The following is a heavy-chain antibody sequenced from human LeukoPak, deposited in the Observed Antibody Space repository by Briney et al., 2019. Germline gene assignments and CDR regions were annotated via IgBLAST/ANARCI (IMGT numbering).Heavy chain of an antibody. CDR2: ISASGGGT. Sequence: PGGSLRLSCVASGFTFSTYAMNWVRQAPGKGLEWVSSISASGGGTYYADSVKGRFTISRGNAKNTLYLQMNNLRAEDTAVYYCARGGYSGSYYFDYWGQGTLVTVSS. J-gene: IGHJ4*02. V-gene: IGHV3-23*01. CDR3: ARGGYSGSYYFDY. D-gene: IGHD1-26*01. CDR1: GFTFSTYA.